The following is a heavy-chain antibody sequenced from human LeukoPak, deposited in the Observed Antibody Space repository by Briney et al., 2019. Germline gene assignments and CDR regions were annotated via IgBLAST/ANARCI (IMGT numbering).Heavy chain of an antibody. Sequence: PSETLSLTCTVSGGSISSHYWSWIRQPAGKGLEWIGRIYTSGSTNYNPSLKSRVTMSVDTSKNQFSLKLSSVTAADTAGYYCARDLSAWELRYYYYYYGMDVWGQGTTVTVSS. J-gene: IGHJ6*02. D-gene: IGHD1-26*01. CDR3: ARDLSAWELRYYYYYYGMDV. CDR1: GGSISSHY. CDR2: IYTSGST. V-gene: IGHV4-4*07.